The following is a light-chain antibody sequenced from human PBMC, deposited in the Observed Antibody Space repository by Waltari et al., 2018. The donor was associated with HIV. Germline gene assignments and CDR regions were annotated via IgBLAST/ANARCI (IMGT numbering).Light chain of an antibody. V-gene: IGLV1-40*01. J-gene: IGLJ1*01. CDR2: ADD. CDR1: SSNIGAGSD. Sequence: QSVLTKPPSVSGAPGQRVTISCTGSSSNIGAGSDVHWFQQLPGTAPKLLIYADDNRPSGVPDRFSGSKSGTSASLAIIGLQAEDEADYYCQSYDSSLSGSFVFGTGTKVTVL. CDR3: QSYDSSLSGSFV.